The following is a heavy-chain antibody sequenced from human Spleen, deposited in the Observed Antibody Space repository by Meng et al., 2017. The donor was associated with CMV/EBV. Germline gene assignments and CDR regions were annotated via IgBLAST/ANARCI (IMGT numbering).Heavy chain of an antibody. CDR1: GFTFSNAW. J-gene: IGHJ4*02. Sequence: GGSLRLSCAASGFTFSNAWMSWVRQAPGKGLEWVGRIKRKTDGGTTDNAAPVKGRFTISRDDSKNTLYLQMNSLKTEDTAVYYCTTGYCSSTSCYSYYFDYWGQGTLVTVSS. CDR3: TTGYCSSTSCYSYYFDY. CDR2: IKRKTDGGTT. V-gene: IGHV3-15*01. D-gene: IGHD2-2*01.